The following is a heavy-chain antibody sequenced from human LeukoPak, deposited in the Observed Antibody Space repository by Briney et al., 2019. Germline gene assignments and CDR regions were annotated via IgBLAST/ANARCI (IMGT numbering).Heavy chain of an antibody. Sequence: TSGTLSLTCTVSGGSISSYYWSWIRQPPGKGLEWIGYIYDSGSTNYNPSLKSRVTISVDTSKNQFSLKLSSVSAADTAVYYCARRRRDNWYFDLWGRGTLVTVSS. CDR1: GGSISSYY. J-gene: IGHJ2*01. D-gene: IGHD1-14*01. V-gene: IGHV4-59*08. CDR2: IYDSGST. CDR3: ARRRRDNWYFDL.